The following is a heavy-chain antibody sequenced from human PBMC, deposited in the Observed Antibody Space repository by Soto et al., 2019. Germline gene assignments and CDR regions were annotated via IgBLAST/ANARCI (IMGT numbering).Heavy chain of an antibody. CDR3: ARAGIGGSGNNWFDP. CDR2: IIPTFGRP. CDR1: GGTFSSYG. Sequence: QVQLVQSGAEVKKPGSSVKVSCKASGGTFSSYGISWVRQAPGQGLEWMGGIIPTFGRPNYARKFQGRVTITADESTSTAYMELRSLRSEDTAVYYCARAGIGGSGNNWFDPWGQGTLVTVSS. V-gene: IGHV1-69*01. D-gene: IGHD3-10*01. J-gene: IGHJ5*02.